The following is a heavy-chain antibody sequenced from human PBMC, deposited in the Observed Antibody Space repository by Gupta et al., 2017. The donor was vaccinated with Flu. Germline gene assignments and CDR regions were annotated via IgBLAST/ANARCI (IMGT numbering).Heavy chain of an antibody. V-gene: IGHV4-39*01. J-gene: IGHJ4*02. CDR1: SSSSYY. D-gene: IGHD7-27*01. CDR3: ASSNWDHGAFDY. CDR2: FYYSGST. Sequence: SSSSYYWGWIRQPPGKGLEWIGSFYYSGSTYYNPSLKSRVTISVDTSKNQFSLKLSSVTAADTAVYYCASSNWDHGAFDYWGQGTLVTVSS.